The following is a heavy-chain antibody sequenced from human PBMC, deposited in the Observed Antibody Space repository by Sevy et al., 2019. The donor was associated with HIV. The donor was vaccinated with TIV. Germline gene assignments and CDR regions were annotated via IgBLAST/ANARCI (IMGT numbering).Heavy chain of an antibody. CDR2: VRYDGGNE. Sequence: GGSLRLSCAASGFTFRSYDMHWVRQAPGKGLEWVAIVRYDGGNEQYADSVKGRFTISRDNSRNTLHLQMNSLRAEDTAVYFCAREWGSPGPLIDNYGMDVWGQGTTVTVSS. V-gene: IGHV3-30*02. D-gene: IGHD3-16*01. CDR1: GFTFRSYD. CDR3: AREWGSPGPLIDNYGMDV. J-gene: IGHJ6*02.